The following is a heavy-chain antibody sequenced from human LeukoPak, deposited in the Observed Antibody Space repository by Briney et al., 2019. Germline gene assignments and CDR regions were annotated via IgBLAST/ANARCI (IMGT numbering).Heavy chain of an antibody. D-gene: IGHD6-13*01. CDR2: INHSGST. CDR3: ARPLAAAVPYTRNAFDI. CDR1: GGSFSGYY. J-gene: IGHJ3*02. V-gene: IGHV4-34*01. Sequence: SETLSLTCAVYGGSFSGYYWSWIRQPPGKGLEWIGEINHSGSTNYNPSLKSRVTISVDTSKNQFSLKLSSVTAADTAVYYCARPLAAAVPYTRNAFDIWGQGTMVTVSS.